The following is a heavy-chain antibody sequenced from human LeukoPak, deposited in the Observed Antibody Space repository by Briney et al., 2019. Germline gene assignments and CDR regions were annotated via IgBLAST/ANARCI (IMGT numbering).Heavy chain of an antibody. J-gene: IGHJ4*02. CDR3: ESISGAYYFDY. Sequence: SETLSLTCTVSGGSISSYYWSWIRQPPGKGLEWIGYIYCSGSTNYNPSLKSRVTISVDTSKNQFSLKLSSVTAADTAVYYCESISGAYYFDYWGQGTLVTVSS. CDR1: GGSISSYY. CDR2: IYCSGST. V-gene: IGHV4-59*12. D-gene: IGHD2-21*01.